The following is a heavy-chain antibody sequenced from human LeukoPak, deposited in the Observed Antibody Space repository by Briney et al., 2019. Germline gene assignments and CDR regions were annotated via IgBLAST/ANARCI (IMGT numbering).Heavy chain of an antibody. CDR3: ARPRGSYSWYAFDI. V-gene: IGHV4-59*08. J-gene: IGHJ3*02. CDR1: GGSISSYY. D-gene: IGHD1-26*01. Sequence: KPSETLSLTCTVSGGSISSYYWSWIRQPPGKGLEWIGYIYYSGSTNYNPSLKSRVTISVDTSKNQFSLKLSSATAADTAVYYCARPRGSYSWYAFDIWGQGTMVTVSS. CDR2: IYYSGST.